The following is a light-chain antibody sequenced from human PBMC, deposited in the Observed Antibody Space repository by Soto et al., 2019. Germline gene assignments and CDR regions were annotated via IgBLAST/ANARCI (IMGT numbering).Light chain of an antibody. J-gene: IGLJ1*01. V-gene: IGLV2-23*02. Sequence: QSALTQAASVSGSPGQSITISCTGTSSDVGSYNLVSWYQQHPGKAPKLMIYEVSKRPSGLSNRFAGSKSGNTASLTISGLQAEDEADYYRCSCAGSRTPLIFGTGTKLTVL. CDR3: CSCAGSRTPLI. CDR2: EVS. CDR1: SSDVGSYNL.